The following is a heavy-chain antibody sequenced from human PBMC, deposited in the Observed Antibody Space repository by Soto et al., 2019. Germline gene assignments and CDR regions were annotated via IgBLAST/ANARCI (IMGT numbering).Heavy chain of an antibody. CDR2: ISAGNGIT. CDR3: ARGSSSWSLRNGAYCGMDG. CDR1: GYSFSGYG. D-gene: IGHD2-2*01. Sequence: QVQLVQSGAEAKKPGASVKVSCKASGYSFSGYGLPWVRQAPGQSPEWMAWISAGNGITKFSPQFQGRVANNRDIAASTEYKELQNLTSEDTAVYDCARGSSSWSLRNGAYCGMDGCGQGTTVIVSS. V-gene: IGHV1-3*01. J-gene: IGHJ6*02.